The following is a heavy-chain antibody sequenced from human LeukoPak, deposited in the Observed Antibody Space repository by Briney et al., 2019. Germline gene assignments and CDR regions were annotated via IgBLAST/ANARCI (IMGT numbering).Heavy chain of an antibody. CDR3: AKAYSSGWYFSSGGFDP. CDR2: INHSGST. Sequence: SETLSLTCAVYGGSFSGYYWSWIRQPPGKGLEWIGEINHSGSTNYNPSLKSRVTISVDTSKNQFSLKLSSVTAADTAVYYCAKAYSSGWYFSSGGFDPWGQGTLVTVSS. V-gene: IGHV4-34*01. D-gene: IGHD6-19*01. CDR1: GGSFSGYY. J-gene: IGHJ5*02.